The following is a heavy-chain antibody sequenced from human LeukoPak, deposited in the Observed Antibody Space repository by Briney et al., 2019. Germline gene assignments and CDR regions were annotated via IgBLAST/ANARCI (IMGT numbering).Heavy chain of an antibody. CDR1: GFTFSSYS. D-gene: IGHD4-23*01. CDR2: ISSSSSYI. CDR3: ARGRFIPTVVTSNAFDI. Sequence: GGSLRLSCAASGFTFSSYSMNWVRQAPGKGLEWVSSISSSSSYIYYADSVKGRFTISRDNAKNSLYLQMNSLRAEDTAVYYCARGRFIPTVVTSNAFDIWGQGTMVTVSS. J-gene: IGHJ3*02. V-gene: IGHV3-21*01.